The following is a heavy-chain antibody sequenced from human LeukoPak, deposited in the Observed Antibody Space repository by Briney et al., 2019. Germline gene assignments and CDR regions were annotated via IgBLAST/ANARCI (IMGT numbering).Heavy chain of an antibody. CDR3: ARVVGTTGIIWFDP. CDR2: INHSGST. D-gene: IGHD1-1*01. Sequence: SETLSLTCAVYGGSFSGYYWSWIRQPPGKGLEWIGEINHSGSTNYNPSLKSRVTISVDTSKNQFSLKLSSVTAADTAVYYCARVVGTTGIIWFDPWGQGTLVTVSS. CDR1: GGSFSGYY. V-gene: IGHV4-34*01. J-gene: IGHJ5*02.